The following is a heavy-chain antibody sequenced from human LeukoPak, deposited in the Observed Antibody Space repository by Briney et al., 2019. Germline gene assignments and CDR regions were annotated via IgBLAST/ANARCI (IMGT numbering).Heavy chain of an antibody. CDR1: GFTFGSYA. D-gene: IGHD3-10*01. CDR3: AKDRSAYYGSGSLGTFTI. Sequence: GGSLRLSCAAPGFTFGSYAMSWVRQAPGKGLEWVSGISGSGGSTFYADSVQGRFTISRDNFKNTLYLQMNSLRAEDTAVFYCAKDRSAYYGSGSLGTFTIWGQGTMVTVSS. V-gene: IGHV3-23*01. J-gene: IGHJ3*02. CDR2: ISGSGGST.